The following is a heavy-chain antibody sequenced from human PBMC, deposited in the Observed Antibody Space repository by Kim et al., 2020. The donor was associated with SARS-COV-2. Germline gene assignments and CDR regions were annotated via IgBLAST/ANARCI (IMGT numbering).Heavy chain of an antibody. D-gene: IGHD6-13*01. V-gene: IGHV3-74*01. CDR3: ARGSFQQGFDP. J-gene: IGHJ5*02. CDR2: IKSDGSDT. CDR1: GFTFSSYW. Sequence: GGSLRLSCAGSGFTFSSYWMNWVRQGPGKGLVWVSRIKSDGSDTHYADSVKGRFTISRDNAKNTLHLQLNSLGVEDTAIYYCARGSFQQGFDPWGQGTLVTVSS.